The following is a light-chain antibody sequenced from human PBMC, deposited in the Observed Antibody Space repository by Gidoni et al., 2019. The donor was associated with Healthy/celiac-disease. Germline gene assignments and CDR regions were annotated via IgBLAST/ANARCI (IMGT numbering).Light chain of an antibody. V-gene: IGLV3-1*01. J-gene: IGLJ2*01. CDR2: QDS. CDR1: NLGDKY. Sequence: SYELTQPPSVSVSPGQTASITCSGDNLGDKYACWYQQKPGQSPVLVIYQDSKRPLGIPERFSGSNSGNTATLTISGTQAMDEADYYCQAWDSSTGVVFGGGTKLTVL. CDR3: QAWDSSTGVV.